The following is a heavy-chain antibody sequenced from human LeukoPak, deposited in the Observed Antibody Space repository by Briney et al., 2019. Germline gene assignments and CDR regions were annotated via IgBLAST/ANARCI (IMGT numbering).Heavy chain of an antibody. J-gene: IGHJ6*03. D-gene: IGHD2-21*01. CDR3: ARVGTSILDEGNDYMDV. V-gene: IGHV4-39*07. CDR1: GGSISSSSYY. Sequence: PSETLSLTCTVSGGSISSSSYYWGWIRQPPGKGLEWIGSIYYSGSTYYNPSLKSRVTISVDTSKNQFSLKLSSVTAADTAVYYCARVGTSILDEGNDYMDVWGKGTTVTVSS. CDR2: IYYSGST.